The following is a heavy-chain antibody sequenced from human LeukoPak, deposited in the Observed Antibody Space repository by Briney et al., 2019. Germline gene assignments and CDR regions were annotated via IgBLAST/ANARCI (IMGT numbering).Heavy chain of an antibody. D-gene: IGHD6-13*01. J-gene: IGHJ4*02. CDR3: ARHGPMYSSIRYPCFDY. CDR1: GGSISSYY. Sequence: SETLSLTCTVSGGSISSYYWSWIRQPPGKGLEWIGYIYYSGSTNYNPSLKSRVTISVDTSKNQFSLKLSSVTAADTAVYYCARHGPMYSSIRYPCFDYWGQGTLVTVSS. V-gene: IGHV4-59*08. CDR2: IYYSGST.